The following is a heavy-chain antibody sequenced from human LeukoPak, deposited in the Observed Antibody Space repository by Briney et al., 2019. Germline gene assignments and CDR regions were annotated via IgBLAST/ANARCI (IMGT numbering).Heavy chain of an antibody. CDR3: ARRVATKGEWAFDV. V-gene: IGHV4-38-2*02. CDR1: GYSISIGYH. CDR2: MHPTGVR. J-gene: IGHJ3*01. Sequence: SETLSLTCTVSGYSISIGYHWGWIRQSPGKGLEWLGTMHPTGVRYYNPSLKSRVTVSLDTSSNQFSLRLTSLTAADTAAYYCARRVATKGEWAFDVWGQGTMVTVSS. D-gene: IGHD5-12*01.